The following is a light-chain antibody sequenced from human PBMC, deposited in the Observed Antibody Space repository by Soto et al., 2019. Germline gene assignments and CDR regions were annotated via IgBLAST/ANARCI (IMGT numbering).Light chain of an antibody. Sequence: EIVCSHSPGTLSWSPGERATVSCRASQSGSRTYLAWYQQNPGQAPRLLIYGASSRATGIPDRFSGSGSGTDFTLTIIRLEPEDFALYFCQHSGNSPLTFDQGTRLE. J-gene: IGKJ5*01. CDR1: QSGSRTY. V-gene: IGKV3-20*01. CDR2: GAS. CDR3: QHSGNSPLT.